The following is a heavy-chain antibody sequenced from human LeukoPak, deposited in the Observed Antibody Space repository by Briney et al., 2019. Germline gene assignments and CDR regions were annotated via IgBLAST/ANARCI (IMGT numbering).Heavy chain of an antibody. Sequence: GGSLRLSCAASGFTVSFNYMSWVRQAPGKGLERISVIYSGGSTYYADSVKGRFTISRDDSKNTLYLQMNSLRAEDTAIYYCARAQWRTYSYYYMDVWGKGTTVTVSS. CDR2: IYSGGST. CDR3: ARAQWRTYSYYYMDV. J-gene: IGHJ6*03. V-gene: IGHV3-53*01. D-gene: IGHD6-19*01. CDR1: GFTVSFNY.